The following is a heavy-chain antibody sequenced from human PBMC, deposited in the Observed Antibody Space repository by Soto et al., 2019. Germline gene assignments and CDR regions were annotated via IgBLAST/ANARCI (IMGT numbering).Heavy chain of an antibody. CDR3: ARGPGRITIFGVVPNVLNWFDP. J-gene: IGHJ5*02. D-gene: IGHD3-3*01. CDR1: GGSFSGYY. CDR2: INHSGST. V-gene: IGHV4-34*01. Sequence: SETLSLTCAVYGGSFSGYYWSWLRQPPGKGLEWIGEINHSGSTNYNPSLKSRVTISVDTSKNQFSLKLSSVTAADTAVYYCARGPGRITIFGVVPNVLNWFDPWGQGTLVTVSS.